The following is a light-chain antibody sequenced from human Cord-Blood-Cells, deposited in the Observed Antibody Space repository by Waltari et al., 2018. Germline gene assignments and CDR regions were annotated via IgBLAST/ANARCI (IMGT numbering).Light chain of an antibody. Sequence: QSVLTPPPSVSGAPGQRVNISCTGSRSNIGAGYDVHWYQQLPGTAPKLLIYGNSNRPSGVPDRFSGSKSGTSASLAITGLQAEDEADYYCQSYDSSLSGWVFGGGTKLTVL. CDR1: RSNIGAGYD. CDR2: GNS. J-gene: IGLJ3*02. CDR3: QSYDSSLSGWV. V-gene: IGLV1-40*01.